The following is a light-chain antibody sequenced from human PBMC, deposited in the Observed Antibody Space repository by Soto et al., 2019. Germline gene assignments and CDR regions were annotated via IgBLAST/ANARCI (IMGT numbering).Light chain of an antibody. J-gene: IGKJ1*01. Sequence: EIVMTQSPATLSVSPGERATLSCRASQSVSSKLAWYQQKPGQAPRLLIYGASTRATGIPARFSGSGSGTEFTLTISSLQSEDFAVYYCQQYNNWPVAFVQGTKV. CDR1: QSVSSK. CDR3: QQYNNWPVA. CDR2: GAS. V-gene: IGKV3-15*01.